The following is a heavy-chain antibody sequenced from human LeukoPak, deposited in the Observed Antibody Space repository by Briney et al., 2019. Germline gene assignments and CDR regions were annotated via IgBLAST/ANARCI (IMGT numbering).Heavy chain of an antibody. V-gene: IGHV3-21*01. J-gene: IGHJ4*02. D-gene: IGHD4/OR15-4a*01. CDR3: AKDPANYEEGYFDY. CDR2: ISSSSSYI. CDR1: GFTFSSYS. Sequence: GGSLRLSCAASGFTFSSYSMNWVRQAPGKGLEWVSSISSSSSYIYYADSVKGRFTISRDNAKNSLYLQMNSLRAEDTAVYYCAKDPANYEEGYFDYWGQGTLVTVSS.